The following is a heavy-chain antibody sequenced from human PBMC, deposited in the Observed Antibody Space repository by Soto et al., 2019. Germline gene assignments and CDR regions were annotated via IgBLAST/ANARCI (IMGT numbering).Heavy chain of an antibody. CDR1: GYTFTGYY. CDR2: INPNSGGT. CDR3: ARAYSSSWNYGMAV. J-gene: IGHJ6*02. V-gene: IGHV1-2*02. Sequence: GASVKVSCKASGYTFTGYYMHWVRQAPGQGLEWMGWINPNSGGTNYAQKFQGRVTMTRDTSISTAYMELSRLRSDDTAVYYCARAYSSSWNYGMAVWGQGTTVTVSS. D-gene: IGHD6-13*01.